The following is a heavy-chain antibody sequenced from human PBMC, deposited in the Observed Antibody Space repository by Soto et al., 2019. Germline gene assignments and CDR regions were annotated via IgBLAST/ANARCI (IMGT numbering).Heavy chain of an antibody. CDR2: ISYDGSNK. CDR3: AKDHRGGSYYFDY. D-gene: IGHD3-16*01. CDR1: GFTFSSYG. Sequence: GGSLRLSCAASGFTFSSYGMHWVRQAPGKGLEWVAVISYDGSNKYYADSVKGRFTISRDNSKNTLYLQMNSLRAEDTAVYYCAKDHRGGSYYFDYWGQGTLVTVSS. V-gene: IGHV3-30*18. J-gene: IGHJ4*02.